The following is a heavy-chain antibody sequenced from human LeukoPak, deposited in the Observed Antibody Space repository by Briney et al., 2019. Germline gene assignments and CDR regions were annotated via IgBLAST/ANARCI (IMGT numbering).Heavy chain of an antibody. V-gene: IGHV3-23*01. CDR1: GFTFSSYA. CDR3: AKLTTVTTSFDY. CDR2: ISGSGGST. D-gene: IGHD4-11*01. Sequence: PGGSLRLSCAASGFTFSSYAMSWVRQAPGKGLGWVSAISGSGGSTYYADSVKGRFTISRDNSKNTLYLQMNSLRAEDTAVYYCAKLTTVTTSFDYWGQGTLVTVSS. J-gene: IGHJ4*02.